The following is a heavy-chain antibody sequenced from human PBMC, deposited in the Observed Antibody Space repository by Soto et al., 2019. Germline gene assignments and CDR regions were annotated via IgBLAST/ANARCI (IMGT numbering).Heavy chain of an antibody. Sequence: SETLSLTCIVSGGSISNSGFYWGWIRQPPGKGLEWIGSIYDSGTTYYNPSLKSRVTVSVDTSKNHFSLRLTSVIAADTAVYYCARPRGFRFSVAAVFDIWGQGAMVTVSS. D-gene: IGHD3-3*01. V-gene: IGHV4-39*02. CDR1: GGSISNSGFY. CDR3: ARPRGFRFSVAAVFDI. J-gene: IGHJ3*02. CDR2: IYDSGTT.